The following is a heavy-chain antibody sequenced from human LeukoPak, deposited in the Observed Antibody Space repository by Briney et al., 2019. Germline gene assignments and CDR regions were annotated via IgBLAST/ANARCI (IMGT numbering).Heavy chain of an antibody. CDR1: GFTFSNYA. V-gene: IGHV3-23*01. Sequence: GGSLRFSCAASGFTFSNYAMSWVRQAPGKGLEWVSGISGSGDSTYYADTVKGRFTISRDNSKNTLCLQMNSLRVEDTAVYYCAKGEVGSYYDYFDYWSQGTLVTVSS. D-gene: IGHD1-26*01. CDR2: ISGSGDST. CDR3: AKGEVGSYYDYFDY. J-gene: IGHJ4*02.